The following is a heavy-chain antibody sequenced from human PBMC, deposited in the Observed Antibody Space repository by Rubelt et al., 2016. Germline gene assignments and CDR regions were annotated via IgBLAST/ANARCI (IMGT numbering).Heavy chain of an antibody. D-gene: IGHD2/OR15-2a*01. CDR3: ARDFSRGSDP. CDR1: GGTFSSYA. V-gene: IGHV1-18*01. J-gene: IGHJ5*02. Sequence: QVQLVQSGAEVKKPGSSVKVSCKASGGTFSSYAISWVRQAPGQGLEWMGRISAYNGNTNYAQKLQDRVAMTTDTSTSTAYMELRSLRSDDTAVYYCARDFSRGSDPWGQGTLVTVSS. CDR2: ISAYNGNT.